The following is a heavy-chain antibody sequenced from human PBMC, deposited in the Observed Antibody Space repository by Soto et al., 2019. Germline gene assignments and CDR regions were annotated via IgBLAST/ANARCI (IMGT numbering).Heavy chain of an antibody. Sequence: GGSLRLSCTASGFTFRSYSMNWVRQAPGKGLEWVSSISGSSSYIYYADSVKGRFTISRDNAENSLYLQMNSLRAEDTTVYYCARETITTDDYYYYYGMDFWGQGTTVTVSS. J-gene: IGHJ6*02. CDR2: ISGSSSYI. D-gene: IGHD4-4*01. CDR1: GFTFRSYS. CDR3: ARETITTDDYYYYYGMDF. V-gene: IGHV3-21*01.